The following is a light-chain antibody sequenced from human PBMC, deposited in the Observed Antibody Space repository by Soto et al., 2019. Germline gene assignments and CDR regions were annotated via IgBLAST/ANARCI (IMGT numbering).Light chain of an antibody. Sequence: DIQMTQSPSSVSASVGDRVTITCRASQDISSRLAWYQQKPGKAPNLLIYAASNLQSGVTSRFSGSGSGTDFTLAINSLHPEDFATYYCQQAISFPRTFAQATKVAIK. CDR2: AAS. CDR3: QQAISFPRT. J-gene: IGKJ1*01. CDR1: QDISSR. V-gene: IGKV1-12*01.